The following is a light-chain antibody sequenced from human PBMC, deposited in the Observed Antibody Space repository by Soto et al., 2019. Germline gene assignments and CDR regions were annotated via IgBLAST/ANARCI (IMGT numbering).Light chain of an antibody. Sequence: DILMTQSPYSLSVSLGERATINCKSSQSLLYSSNNKNYLAWYQQIPGQPPKLLIYWTSTRESGVPDRFSGSGSGTDFTLTISSLQPEDFATYYCLQSYRTPLTFGGGTKVDIK. CDR3: LQSYRTPLT. J-gene: IGKJ4*01. V-gene: IGKV4-1*01. CDR1: QSLLYSSNNKNY. CDR2: WTS.